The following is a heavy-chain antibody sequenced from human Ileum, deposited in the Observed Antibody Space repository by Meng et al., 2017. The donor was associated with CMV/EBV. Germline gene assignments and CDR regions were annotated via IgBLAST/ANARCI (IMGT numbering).Heavy chain of an antibody. CDR3: ARASPQRRFLSY. J-gene: IGHJ4*02. CDR1: GGSFSEYH. D-gene: IGHD3-3*01. V-gene: IGHV4-34*01. CDR2: INHGGSS. Sequence: QVQLQQWGAGRLKPSETLSLMCAVYGGSFSEYHWSWIRQPPGKGLEWIGEINHGGSSNYNPSLKSRVTISVDRSRNQVSLKLTSVTAADTAVYYCARASPQRRFLSYWGQGTLVTVSS.